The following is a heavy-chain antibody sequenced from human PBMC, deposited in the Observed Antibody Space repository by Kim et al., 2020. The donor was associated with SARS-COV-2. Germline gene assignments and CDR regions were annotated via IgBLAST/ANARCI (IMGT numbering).Heavy chain of an antibody. V-gene: IGHV3-11*01. CDR3: ARALWGYYGMDV. Sequence: YADSVKGLVTISADNAKNSLYLQMNSLRAEDAAVYYCARALWGYYGMDVWGQGTTVTVSS. D-gene: IGHD3-10*01. J-gene: IGHJ6*02.